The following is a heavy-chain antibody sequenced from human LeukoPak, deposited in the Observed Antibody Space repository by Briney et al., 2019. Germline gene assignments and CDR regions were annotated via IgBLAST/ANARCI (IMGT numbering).Heavy chain of an antibody. V-gene: IGHV4-4*07. Sequence: PSETLSLTCTVSGGSISNYYWSWIRQPAGKGLEWIGRIYTSGSTNYNPSLKSRVTMSVDTSKNQFSLKLSSVTAADTAVYYCARASRDGYNYYFDYWGQGTLVTVSS. CDR2: IYTSGST. J-gene: IGHJ4*02. CDR1: GGSISNYY. CDR3: ARASRDGYNYYFDY. D-gene: IGHD5-24*01.